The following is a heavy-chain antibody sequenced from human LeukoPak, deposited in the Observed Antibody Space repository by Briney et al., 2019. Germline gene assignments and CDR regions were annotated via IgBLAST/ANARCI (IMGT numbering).Heavy chain of an antibody. D-gene: IGHD3-10*01. V-gene: IGHV4-34*01. CDR1: GGSFSGYY. CDR2: ITRSGST. CDR3: ARGDGSGSYYGGY. J-gene: IGHJ4*02. Sequence: PSETLSLTCAVYGGSFSGYYWSWIRQSPGRGLEWIGGITRSGSTDYKPSLKSRVTISIDTSKNQFSLKLSSVTAADTAVYYCARGDGSGSYYGGYWGQGTLVTVSS.